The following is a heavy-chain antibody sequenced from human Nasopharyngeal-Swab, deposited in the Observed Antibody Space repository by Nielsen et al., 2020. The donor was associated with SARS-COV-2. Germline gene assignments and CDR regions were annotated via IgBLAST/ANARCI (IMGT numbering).Heavy chain of an antibody. Sequence: GGSLRLSCAASGFTVASIYTSWVRQAPGQGLEWVSIISSGGSTYYIDSVKGRFTVSRDSSKNVVYLQMDSVGADDTAIYYRAAELFAGYLQHWGQGTPVTVSS. D-gene: IGHD3-10*01. CDR3: AAELFAGYLQH. V-gene: IGHV3-53*01. J-gene: IGHJ1*01. CDR1: GFTVASIY. CDR2: ISSGGST.